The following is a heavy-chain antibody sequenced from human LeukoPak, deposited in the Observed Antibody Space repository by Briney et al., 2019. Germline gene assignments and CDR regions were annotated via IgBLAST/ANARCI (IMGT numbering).Heavy chain of an antibody. D-gene: IGHD1-26*01. CDR1: GFTFSNAW. CDR3: TTGESMVGSTIHIRWAD. J-gene: IGHJ4*02. V-gene: IGHV3-15*01. CDR2: IKSKTAGGTI. Sequence: GGSLRLSCAASGFTFSNAWMTWVRQAPGKGLEWVGRIKSKTAGGTIDYAAPVKGRFTISRDDSKNTLYLQMNSLKTEDTAVYYCTTGESMVGSTIHIRWADWGQGTLVTVSS.